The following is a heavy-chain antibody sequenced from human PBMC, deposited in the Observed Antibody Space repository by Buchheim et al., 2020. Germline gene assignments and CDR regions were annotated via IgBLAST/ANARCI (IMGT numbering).Heavy chain of an antibody. CDR2: INSDGSST. V-gene: IGHV3-74*01. Sequence: VQLVESGGGLVKPGGSLRLSCAASGVTFSNYWMHWVRQVPGKGLVWVSRINSDGSSTRYADSVKGRFTISRDNAKNTLYLHMNSLRAEDTAVYYCARGYGTYYFDYWGQGTL. CDR1: GVTFSNYW. CDR3: ARGYGTYYFDY. D-gene: IGHD3-16*01. J-gene: IGHJ4*02.